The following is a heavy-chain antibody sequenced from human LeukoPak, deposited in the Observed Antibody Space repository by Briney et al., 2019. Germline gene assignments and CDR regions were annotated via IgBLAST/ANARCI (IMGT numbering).Heavy chain of an antibody. CDR1: GFTFSSYE. J-gene: IGHJ4*02. Sequence: GGSLRLSCAASGFTFSSYEMNWVRQAPGKGLEWVSYITTSGRTIYYADSVKGRFTISRDNAKNSLYLQMNSLRAVDTAVYYCARGEDYGTNSFDYWGQGTLVTVSS. CDR3: ARGEDYGTNSFDY. D-gene: IGHD4-17*01. V-gene: IGHV3-48*03. CDR2: ITTSGRTI.